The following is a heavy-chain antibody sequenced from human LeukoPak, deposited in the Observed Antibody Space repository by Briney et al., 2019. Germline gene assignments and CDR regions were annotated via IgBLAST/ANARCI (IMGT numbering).Heavy chain of an antibody. D-gene: IGHD2-2*01. CDR2: ISSSGSTI. CDR3: ARDFLKCSSTSCYAYGMDV. CDR1: GFTFSSYE. Sequence: PGGSLRLSCAAPGFTFSSYEMNWVRQAPGKGLEWVSYISSSGSTIYYADSVKGRFTISRDNAKNSLYLQMNSLRAEDTAVYYCARDFLKCSSTSCYAYGMDVWGKGTTVTVSS. J-gene: IGHJ6*04. V-gene: IGHV3-48*03.